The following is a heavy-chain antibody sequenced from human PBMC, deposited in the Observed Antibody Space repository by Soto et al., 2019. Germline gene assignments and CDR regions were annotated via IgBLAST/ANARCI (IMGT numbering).Heavy chain of an antibody. D-gene: IGHD1-7*01. V-gene: IGHV3-33*01. CDR1: GFTFSSYG. Sequence: GGSLRLSCAASGFTFSSYGMHWVRQAPGKGLEWVAVIWYDGSNKYYADSVKGRFTISRDNSKNTLYLQMNSLRAEDTAVYYCVRGNSKGFADAFDICGQRTMVTVSS. CDR3: VRGNSKGFADAFDI. CDR2: IWYDGSNK. J-gene: IGHJ3*02.